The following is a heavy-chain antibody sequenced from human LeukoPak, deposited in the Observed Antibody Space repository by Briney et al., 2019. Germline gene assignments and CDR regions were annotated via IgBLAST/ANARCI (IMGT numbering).Heavy chain of an antibody. CDR1: GFTFSSYS. D-gene: IGHD6-13*01. CDR2: ISSSSSYI. J-gene: IGHJ4*02. Sequence: GGSLRLSCAASGFTFSSYSMNLVRQAPGKGLEWVSSISSSSSYIYYADSVKGRFTISRDNAKNSLYLQMNSLRAEDTAMYYCARIRESGSWYSIDHWGQRTLVTVSS. V-gene: IGHV3-21*01. CDR3: ARIRESGSWYSIDH.